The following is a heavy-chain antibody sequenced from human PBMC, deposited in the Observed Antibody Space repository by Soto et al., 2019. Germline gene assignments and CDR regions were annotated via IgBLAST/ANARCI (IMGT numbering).Heavy chain of an antibody. V-gene: IGHV4-34*01. Sequence: SETLSLTGAVYGGSFSGYYCSWIRQPPWKGLEWIGEINHSGITNYNPSLKSRVTISVDTSKNQFSLKLSSVTAADTAVYYCARSRRSWSPFDYWGQGTLVPVSP. CDR2: INHSGIT. D-gene: IGHD6-13*01. J-gene: IGHJ4*02. CDR1: GGSFSGYY. CDR3: ARSRRSWSPFDY.